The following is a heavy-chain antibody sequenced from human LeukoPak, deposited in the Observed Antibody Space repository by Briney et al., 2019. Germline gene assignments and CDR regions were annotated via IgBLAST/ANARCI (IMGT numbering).Heavy chain of an antibody. J-gene: IGHJ4*02. D-gene: IGHD3-10*01. V-gene: IGHV3-23*01. CDR1: GFTFSSYA. Sequence: PWGSLRLSCAASGFTFSSYAMNWVRQAPGKGLEWVSAISGSGGSIQYADSVEGRFTISRDNSKSTLFLQMNSLRAEDTAVYYCAKDEGEYYGSGSLAYWGQGTLVTVSS. CDR2: ISGSGGSI. CDR3: AKDEGEYYGSGSLAY.